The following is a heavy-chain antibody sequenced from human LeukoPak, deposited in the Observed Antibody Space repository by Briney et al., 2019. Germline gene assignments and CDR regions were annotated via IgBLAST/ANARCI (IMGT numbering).Heavy chain of an antibody. D-gene: IGHD3-10*01. CDR3: ARDLLYSVSGTYYNVGRVFNY. J-gene: IGHJ4*02. V-gene: IGHV1-2*02. CDR2: IDPNSGGT. CDR1: GFTFTGYY. Sequence: ASVKVSCKASGFTFTGYYMHWVRQAPGQGLEWMGWIDPNSGGTNYAQKFQGRVTMTRDTSITTAYMELTSLRSDDTAVYYCARDLLYSVSGTYYNVGRVFNYWGQGTLVTVSS.